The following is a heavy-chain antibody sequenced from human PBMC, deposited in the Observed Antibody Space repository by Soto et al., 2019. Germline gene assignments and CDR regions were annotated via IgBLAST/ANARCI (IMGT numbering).Heavy chain of an antibody. Sequence: PSETLSLTXTVSGGSISSGDYYWSWIRQPPGKGLEWIGYIYYSGSTYYNPSLKSRVTISVDTSKNQFSLKLSSVTAADMAVYYCARISNPTTVTDYWGQGTLVTVSS. CDR2: IYYSGST. J-gene: IGHJ4*02. V-gene: IGHV4-30-4*01. CDR3: ARISNPTTVTDY. CDR1: GGSISSGDYY. D-gene: IGHD4-17*01.